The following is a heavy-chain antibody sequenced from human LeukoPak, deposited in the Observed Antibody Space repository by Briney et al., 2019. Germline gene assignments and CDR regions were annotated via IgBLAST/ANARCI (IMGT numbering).Heavy chain of an antibody. CDR1: GGSFSGYY. D-gene: IGHD5-18*01. J-gene: IGHJ3*02. CDR2: INHSGST. V-gene: IGHV4-34*01. Sequence: PSETLSLTCAVYGGSFSGYYWSWIRQPPGKGLEWIGEINHSGSTNYNPSLKSRVTISVDTSKNQFSLKLSSVTAADTAVYYCARGRGSYSYGPRAFDIWGQGTMVTVSS. CDR3: ARGRGSYSYGPRAFDI.